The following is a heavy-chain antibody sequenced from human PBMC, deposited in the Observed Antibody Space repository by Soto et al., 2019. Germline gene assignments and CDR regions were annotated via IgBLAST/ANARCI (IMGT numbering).Heavy chain of an antibody. CDR1: GGSFSGYY. Sequence: QVQLQQWGAGLLKPSETLSLTCAVYGGSFSGYYWSWIRQPPGKGLEGIGEINHSGSTNYNPSLKSRVTISVDTSKNQFSLKLSSVTAADTAVYYCARYIAVAGPEGGYYFDYWGQGTLVTVSS. CDR3: ARYIAVAGPEGGYYFDY. CDR2: INHSGST. D-gene: IGHD6-19*01. V-gene: IGHV4-34*01. J-gene: IGHJ4*02.